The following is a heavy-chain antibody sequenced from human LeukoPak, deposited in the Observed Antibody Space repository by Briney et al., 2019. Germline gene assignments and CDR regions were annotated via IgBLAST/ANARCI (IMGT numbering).Heavy chain of an antibody. V-gene: IGHV3-30-3*01. Sequence: PGGSLRLSCAASGFTFSSYAVHWVRQAPGKGLEWVAVISYDGSNKYYADSVKGRFTISRDNSKNTLYLQMNSLRAEDTAVYYCAREVRYSSGWFHYWGQGTLVTVSS. D-gene: IGHD6-19*01. CDR1: GFTFSSYA. CDR3: AREVRYSSGWFHY. J-gene: IGHJ4*02. CDR2: ISYDGSNK.